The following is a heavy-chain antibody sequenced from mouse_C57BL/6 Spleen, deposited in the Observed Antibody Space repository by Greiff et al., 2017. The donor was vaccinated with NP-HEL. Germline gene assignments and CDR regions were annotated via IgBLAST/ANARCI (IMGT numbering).Heavy chain of an antibody. D-gene: IGHD1-1*01. CDR2: IDPSDSET. CDR1: GYTFTSYW. J-gene: IGHJ4*01. V-gene: IGHV1-52*01. Sequence: QVQLQQPGAELVRPGSSVKLSCKASGYTFTSYWMHWVKQRPIQGLEWIGNIDPSDSETHYNQKFKDKATLTVDKSSSTAYMQLSSLTSEDSAVYYCARRTTGSHYATDYWGQGTSVTVSS. CDR3: ARRTTGSHYATDY.